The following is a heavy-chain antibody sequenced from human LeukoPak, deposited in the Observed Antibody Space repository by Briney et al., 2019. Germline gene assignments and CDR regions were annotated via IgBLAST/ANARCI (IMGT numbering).Heavy chain of an antibody. D-gene: IGHD5-24*01. CDR3: AAAPIEMQQRGFDY. CDR2: IVVASGKP. CDR1: GFTFTNSA. V-gene: IGHV1-58*02. Sequence: SVKVSCKASGFTFTNSAMQWVRQARGQRLEWIGWIVVASGKPKYEQKFQERVTITRDMSTSTAYMELSSLRPEDTAVYYCAAAPIEMQQRGFDYWGQGTLVTVS. J-gene: IGHJ4*02.